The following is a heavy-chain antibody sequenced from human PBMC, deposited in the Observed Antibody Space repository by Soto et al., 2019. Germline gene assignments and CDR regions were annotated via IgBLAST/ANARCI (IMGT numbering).Heavy chain of an antibody. V-gene: IGHV4-30-2*01. CDR2: IYHSGST. Sequence: SGTLSLTCAHSGGSISSGGYSWTWIRQPPGKGLEWIGYIYHSGSTYYNPSLKSRVTISVDRSKIQFSLKLSSVTAADAAVYYCARGQVVAAQHWGQGTLVTVSS. D-gene: IGHD2-15*01. CDR1: GGSISSGGYS. CDR3: ARGQVVAAQH. J-gene: IGHJ4*02.